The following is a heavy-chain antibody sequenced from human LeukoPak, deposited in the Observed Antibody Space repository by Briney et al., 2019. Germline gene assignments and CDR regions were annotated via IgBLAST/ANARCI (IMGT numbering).Heavy chain of an antibody. CDR2: INGNGGNT. V-gene: IGHV3-23*01. Sequence: PGGSLRLSCAASGFTFSNYAMSWVRQAPGKGLEWVSGINGNGGNTHYTDSVKGRFTISRDNSKNTLYLQMNSLRAEDTAVYYCAKDQTGYCSSTSCYGMFDYWGQGTLVTVSS. D-gene: IGHD2-2*01. CDR1: GFTFSNYA. J-gene: IGHJ4*02. CDR3: AKDQTGYCSSTSCYGMFDY.